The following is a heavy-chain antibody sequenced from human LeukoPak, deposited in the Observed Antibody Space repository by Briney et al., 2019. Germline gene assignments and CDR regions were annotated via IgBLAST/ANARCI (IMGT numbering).Heavy chain of an antibody. Sequence: SETLSLTCTVSGGSVSSGSYYWSWIRQPPGKGLEWIGYIYYSGSTNYNPSLKSRVTISVDTSKNQFSLKLSSVTAADTAVYYCARDTTTVTSYYYFDYWGQGTLVTVSS. CDR3: ARDTTTVTSYYYFDY. D-gene: IGHD4-17*01. CDR2: IYYSGST. CDR1: GGSVSSGSYY. V-gene: IGHV4-61*01. J-gene: IGHJ4*02.